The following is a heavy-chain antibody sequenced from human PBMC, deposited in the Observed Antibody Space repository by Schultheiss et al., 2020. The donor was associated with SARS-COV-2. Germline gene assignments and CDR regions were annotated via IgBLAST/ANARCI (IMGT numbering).Heavy chain of an antibody. CDR1: GGSISSSNW. D-gene: IGHD2-2*01. CDR3: AREPGSTSYAFDI. Sequence: SETLSLTCAVSGGSISSSNWWSWVRQPPGKGLEWIGSIYYSGSTYYNPSLKSRVTMSVDTSKNQFSLKLSSVTAADTAVYYCAREPGSTSYAFDIWGQGTMVTVSS. V-gene: IGHV4-4*02. CDR2: IYYSGST. J-gene: IGHJ3*02.